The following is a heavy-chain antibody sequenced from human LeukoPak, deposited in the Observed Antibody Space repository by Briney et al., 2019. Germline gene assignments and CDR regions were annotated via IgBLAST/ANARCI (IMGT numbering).Heavy chain of an antibody. CDR3: ARGLMMAVAGRGEFHY. J-gene: IGHJ4*02. V-gene: IGHV4-59*01. CDR2: IYYSGST. CDR1: GGSISSYY. Sequence: SETLSLTCIVSGGSISSYYWSWIRRPPGKGLEWIGYIYYSGSTNYNPSLKSRVTISVDTSKNQFSLKLSSVTAADTAVYYCARGLMMAVAGRGEFHYWGQGTLVTVSS. D-gene: IGHD6-13*01.